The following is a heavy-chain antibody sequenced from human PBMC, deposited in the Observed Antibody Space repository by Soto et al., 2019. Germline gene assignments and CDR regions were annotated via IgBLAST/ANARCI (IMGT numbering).Heavy chain of an antibody. Sequence: GASVKVSCKASGYTFTNYDINWVRQATGQGLEWMGWMNPNSGNTGCAQEFQGRITMTRNTSINTAYMELSSLRSEDTAVYYCARGPGMATIVYWGLGTLVTVSS. J-gene: IGHJ4*02. CDR1: GYTFTNYD. CDR3: ARGPGMATIVY. V-gene: IGHV1-8*01. D-gene: IGHD5-12*01. CDR2: MNPNSGNT.